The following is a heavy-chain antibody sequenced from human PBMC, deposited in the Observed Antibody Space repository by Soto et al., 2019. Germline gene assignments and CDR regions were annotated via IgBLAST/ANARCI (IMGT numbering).Heavy chain of an antibody. D-gene: IGHD5-12*01. Sequence: QVQLVESGGGVVQPGRSLRLSCAASGFTFSSYGMHWVRQAPGKGLEWVAVISYDGSNKYYADSVKGRFTISRDNSKNTLYLQMNSLRAEDTAVYYCAKDWKPYSGYDPDIDYWGQGTLVTVSS. CDR3: AKDWKPYSGYDPDIDY. CDR1: GFTFSSYG. CDR2: ISYDGSNK. V-gene: IGHV3-30*18. J-gene: IGHJ4*02.